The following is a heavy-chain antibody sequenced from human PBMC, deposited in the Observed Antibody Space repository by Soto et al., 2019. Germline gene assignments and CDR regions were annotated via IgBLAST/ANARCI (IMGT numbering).Heavy chain of an antibody. Sequence: ASVKVSCKASGYTFTSYDINWVRQATGQGLEWMGWMNPNSGNTGYAQKFQGRVTMTRNTSISTAYMELSSLRSEDTAVYYCARGPEYTSGWPVYYYWGQGTLVTVSS. CDR2: MNPNSGNT. V-gene: IGHV1-8*01. CDR1: GYTFTSYD. J-gene: IGHJ4*02. D-gene: IGHD6-19*01. CDR3: ARGPEYTSGWPVYYY.